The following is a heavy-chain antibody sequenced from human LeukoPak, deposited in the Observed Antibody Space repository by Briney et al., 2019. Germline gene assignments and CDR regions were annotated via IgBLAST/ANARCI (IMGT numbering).Heavy chain of an antibody. Sequence: GGSLRLSCAASGLTFSTYILHWVRQAPGKGLEYVSTISSNGRYTYYAGSVRGRFTISRDNSKNTLYLQMGSLRAEDVAVYYCARGVGNYGYDYFDYWGQGILVTVSS. CDR3: ARGVGNYGYDYFDY. CDR1: GLTFSTYI. J-gene: IGHJ4*02. D-gene: IGHD5-12*01. CDR2: ISSNGRYT. V-gene: IGHV3-64*02.